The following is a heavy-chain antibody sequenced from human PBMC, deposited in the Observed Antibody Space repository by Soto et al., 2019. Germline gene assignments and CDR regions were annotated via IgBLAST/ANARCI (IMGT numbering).Heavy chain of an antibody. CDR2: ISSNGAYI. J-gene: IGHJ5*02. V-gene: IGHV3-21*01. CDR1: GFTFRSFT. CDR3: TRDASRDSSARGWFDP. Sequence: GGSLRLSCAASGFTFRSFTMNWVRQAPGKGLEWVSTISSNGAYIYYTDALRGRFTISRDNAKNSLHLQMNSLRAEGTAVYYCTRDASRDSSARGWFDPWGPGTLVTVSS. D-gene: IGHD6-13*01.